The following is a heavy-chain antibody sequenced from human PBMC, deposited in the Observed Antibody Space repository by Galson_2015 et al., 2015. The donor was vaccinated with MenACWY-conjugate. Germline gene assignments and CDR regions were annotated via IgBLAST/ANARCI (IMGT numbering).Heavy chain of an antibody. J-gene: IGHJ6*02. CDR2: IYHSGST. Sequence: SETLSLTCAVSGGSISSSNWWSWVRQPPGKGLEWIGEIYHSGSTNYNPSLKSRVTISVDKSKNQFSLKLSSVTAADTAVYYCAREKITFGGVIVNSGMDVWGQGTTVTVSS. CDR1: GGSISSSNW. V-gene: IGHV4-4*02. CDR3: AREKITFGGVIVNSGMDV. D-gene: IGHD3-16*02.